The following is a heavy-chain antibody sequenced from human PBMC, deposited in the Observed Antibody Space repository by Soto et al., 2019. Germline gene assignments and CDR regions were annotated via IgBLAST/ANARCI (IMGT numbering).Heavy chain of an antibody. CDR1: GFTFSSYA. CDR2: ISGSGGST. V-gene: IGHV3-23*01. D-gene: IGHD3-10*01. Sequence: GGSLRLSCAASGFTFSSYAMSWVRQAPGKGLEWVSAISGSGGSTYYADSVKGRFTITRDNSKNTLYLQMNSLRAEDTAVYYCAKAGVNPGHYFDYWGQGTLVTVSS. CDR3: AKAGVNPGHYFDY. J-gene: IGHJ4*02.